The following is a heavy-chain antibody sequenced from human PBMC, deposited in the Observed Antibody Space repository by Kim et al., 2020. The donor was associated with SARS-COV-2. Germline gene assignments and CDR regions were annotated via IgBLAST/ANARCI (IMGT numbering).Heavy chain of an antibody. V-gene: IGHV4-39*01. CDR2: SGST. D-gene: IGHD3-10*01. CDR3: AYMVRGVY. Sequence: SGSTYYNPSLKSRVTISVDTSKNQFSLKLSSVTAADTAVYYCAYMVRGVYWGQGTLVTVSS. J-gene: IGHJ4*02.